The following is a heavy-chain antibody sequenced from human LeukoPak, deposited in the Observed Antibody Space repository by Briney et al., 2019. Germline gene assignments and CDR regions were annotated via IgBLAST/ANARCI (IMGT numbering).Heavy chain of an antibody. CDR1: GGPIRSGSYY. D-gene: IGHD3-22*01. CDR2: IYTSGST. CDR3: ARDLDYYDSSGYYSYYYMDV. J-gene: IGHJ6*03. Sequence: SETLSLTCSVSGGPIRSGSYYWSWIRQPAGKGLEWIGRIYTSGSTNYNPSPKSRVTISVVTSKNQFSLKLSSVTAADTAVYYCARDLDYYDSSGYYSYYYMDVWGKGTTVTISS. V-gene: IGHV4-61*02.